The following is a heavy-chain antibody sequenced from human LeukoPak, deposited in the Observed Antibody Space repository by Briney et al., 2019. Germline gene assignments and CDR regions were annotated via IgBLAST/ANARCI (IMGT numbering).Heavy chain of an antibody. Sequence: SETLSLTCTVSGGSISSSSYYWGWIRQPPGKGLEWIGSIYYSGSTYYNPSLKSRVTISVDTSKNQFSLKLSSVTAADTAVYYCAQSEGVPAAHFDYWGQGTLVTVSS. J-gene: IGHJ4*02. CDR1: GGSISSSSYY. CDR2: IYYSGST. D-gene: IGHD2-2*01. CDR3: AQSEGVPAAHFDY. V-gene: IGHV4-39*07.